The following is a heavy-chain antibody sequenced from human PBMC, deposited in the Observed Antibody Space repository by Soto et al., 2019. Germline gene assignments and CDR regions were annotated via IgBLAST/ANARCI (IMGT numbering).Heavy chain of an antibody. CDR1: GFSFTTTRMG. D-gene: IGHD1-1*01. Sequence: QITLKEAGPPLVKPTETLTLTCTFSGFSFTTTRMGVGWTRQPPGKALEWLAIIYWDGESRYNPLLRRRLTLTEDTSKDQVVLTMTNMDPKATATYYCAHRDSTGTTTYFDSWGQGIPVTVAS. J-gene: IGHJ4*02. CDR3: AHRDSTGTTTYFDS. CDR2: IYWDGES. V-gene: IGHV2-5*02.